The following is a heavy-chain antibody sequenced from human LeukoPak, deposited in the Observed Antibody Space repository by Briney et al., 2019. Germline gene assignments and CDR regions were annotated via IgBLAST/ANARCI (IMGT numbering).Heavy chain of an antibody. CDR3: ARGPMTTRSDNPYYYYYMDV. D-gene: IGHD4-17*01. Sequence: AGGSLRLSCAASGFTFSSYAMSWVRQAPGKGLEWVSAISGSGGSTYYAGSVKGRFTISRDNSKNSLYLQMNSLRAEDTALYYCARGPMTTRSDNPYYYYYMDVWGKGTTVTVS. J-gene: IGHJ6*03. V-gene: IGHV3-23*01. CDR2: ISGSGGST. CDR1: GFTFSSYA.